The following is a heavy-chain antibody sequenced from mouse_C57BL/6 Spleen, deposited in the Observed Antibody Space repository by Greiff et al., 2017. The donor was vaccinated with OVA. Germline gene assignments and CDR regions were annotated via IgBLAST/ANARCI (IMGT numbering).Heavy chain of an antibody. D-gene: IGHD1-1*01. CDR3: TRHEIGYYYGSSYWYFDV. CDR1: GYTFTEYT. J-gene: IGHJ1*03. V-gene: IGHV1-62-2*01. CDR2: FYPGSGSI. Sequence: LQESGAELVKPGASVKLSCKASGYTFTEYTIHWVKQRSGKGLEWIGWFYPGSGSIKYNEKFKDKATLTADKSSSTVYMELSRLTSEDSAVYFCTRHEIGYYYGSSYWYFDVWGTGTTVTVSS.